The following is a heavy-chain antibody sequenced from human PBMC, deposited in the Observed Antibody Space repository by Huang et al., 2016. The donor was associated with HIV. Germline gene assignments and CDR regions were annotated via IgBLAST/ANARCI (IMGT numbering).Heavy chain of an antibody. Sequence: SGYTFTSYAMNWVRQAPGQGLEWMGWINTNTGNPTYAQGVTGRVVFSLDTSVSTAYLQISSLKAEDTAVYYCARGLYSSSWAPFDYWGQGTLVTVSS. CDR3: ARGLYSSSWAPFDY. CDR1: GYTFTSYA. V-gene: IGHV7-4-1*02. CDR2: INTNTGNP. J-gene: IGHJ4*02. D-gene: IGHD6-13*01.